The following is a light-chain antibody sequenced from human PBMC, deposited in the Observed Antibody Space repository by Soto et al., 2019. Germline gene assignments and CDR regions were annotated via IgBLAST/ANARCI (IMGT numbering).Light chain of an antibody. J-gene: IGKJ1*01. Sequence: DIQMTQFPSSLSASVGDRVTITCRASQGISTYLNWYQQKPGKAPKPLIYAASSLQSGVPVRFSGSASGTDFPLTLRNMPREDFATYYCLKTYNLPRTFGQGTKL. V-gene: IGKV1-39*01. CDR1: QGISTY. CDR3: LKTYNLPRT. CDR2: AAS.